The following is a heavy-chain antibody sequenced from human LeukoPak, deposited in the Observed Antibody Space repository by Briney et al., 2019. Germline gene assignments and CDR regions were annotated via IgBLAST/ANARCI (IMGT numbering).Heavy chain of an antibody. J-gene: IGHJ6*02. V-gene: IGHV4-59*11. CDR1: GGSTSRHY. D-gene: IGHD3-3*01. CDR2: IYNSGST. CDR3: ARASAGAIFYYGMDV. Sequence: KPSETLSLTCTLSGGSTSRHYWSWIRQSPGKGLEWIGCIYNSGSTRYNPSLKSRVTISEGTSQNQFSLRLNSVTAADTAVYFCARASAGAIFYYGMDVWGQGTTVTVSS.